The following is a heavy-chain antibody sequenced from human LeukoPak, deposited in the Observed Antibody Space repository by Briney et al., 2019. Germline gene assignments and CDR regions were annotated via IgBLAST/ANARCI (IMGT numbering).Heavy chain of an antibody. CDR1: GFTFSDYY. J-gene: IGHJ6*03. CDR3: ARAPPGYYYYMDV. Sequence: PGGSLRLSCAASGFTFSDYYMSWIRQAPGKGLEWVSYISSSGSTIYYADSVKGRFTISRDNSKNTLYLQMNSLRAEDTVVYYCARAPPGYYYYMDVWGKGTTVTVSS. V-gene: IGHV3-11*04. CDR2: ISSSGSTI.